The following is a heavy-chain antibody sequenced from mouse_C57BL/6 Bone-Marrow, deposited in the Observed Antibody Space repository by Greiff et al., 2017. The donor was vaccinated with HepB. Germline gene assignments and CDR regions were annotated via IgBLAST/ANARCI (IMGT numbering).Heavy chain of an antibody. CDR2: IHPNSGST. V-gene: IGHV1-64*01. CDR1: GYTFTSYW. J-gene: IGHJ3*01. Sequence: QVQLKQPGAELVKPGASVKLSCKASGYTFTSYWMHWVKQRPGQGLEWIGMIHPNSGSTNYNEKFKSKATLTVDKSSSTAYMQRSSLTSEDSAVYYCARSRRGFAYWGQGTLVTVSA. CDR3: ARSRRGFAY.